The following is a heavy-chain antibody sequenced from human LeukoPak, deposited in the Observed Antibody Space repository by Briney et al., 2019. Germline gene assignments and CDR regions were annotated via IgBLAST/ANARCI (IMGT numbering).Heavy chain of an antibody. CDR1: GGSISSSSYY. D-gene: IGHD6-25*01. J-gene: IGHJ4*02. CDR3: ARLEWGSAGSGSFDY. V-gene: IGHV4-39*01. Sequence: SETLSLTCTVSGGSISSSSYYWGWIRQPPGKGLEWIGSIYYRGNTYYNPSLTSRITISVDTSKNQFSLILSSVPAADTAVYYCARLEWGSAGSGSFDYWGQGTLVTVSS. CDR2: IYYRGNT.